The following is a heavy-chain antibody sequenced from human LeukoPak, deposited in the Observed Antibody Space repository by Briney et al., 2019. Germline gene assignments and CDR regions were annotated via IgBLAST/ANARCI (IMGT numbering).Heavy chain of an antibody. Sequence: GASVKVSCKASGGTFISYAISWVRQAPGQGLEWMGGIIPIFGTANYAQKFQGRVTITADESTSTAYMELSSLRSEDTAVYYCARRPYYDILTGPNSHYYGMDVWGKGTTVTVSS. CDR2: IIPIFGTA. CDR3: ARRPYYDILTGPNSHYYGMDV. J-gene: IGHJ6*04. D-gene: IGHD3-9*01. CDR1: GGTFISYA. V-gene: IGHV1-69*13.